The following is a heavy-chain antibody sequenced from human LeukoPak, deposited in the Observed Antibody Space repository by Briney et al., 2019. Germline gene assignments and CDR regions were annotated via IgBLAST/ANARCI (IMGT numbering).Heavy chain of an antibody. J-gene: IGHJ6*02. Sequence: GGSLRLSCAASGFTFSSYSMNWVRQAPGKGLEWVAVIWYDGSNKYYADSVKGRFTISRDNSKNTLYLQMNSLRAEDAAVYYCARYIAAAGTGYYYYYGMDVWGQGTTVTVSS. D-gene: IGHD6-13*01. CDR3: ARYIAAAGTGYYYYYGMDV. CDR1: GFTFSSYS. V-gene: IGHV3-33*08. CDR2: IWYDGSNK.